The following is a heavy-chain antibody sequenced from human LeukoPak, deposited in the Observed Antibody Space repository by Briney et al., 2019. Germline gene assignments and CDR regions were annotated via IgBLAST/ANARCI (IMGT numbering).Heavy chain of an antibody. D-gene: IGHD3-22*01. CDR3: ARDLQPYYYDSRGHGYFQH. CDR1: GGTFTSYA. V-gene: IGHV1-69*13. CDR2: SIPNFRRT. Sequence: GASVKVSCKASGGTFTSYAISWVRQAPGQGLEYLGGSIPNFRRTKYAQKFEGRVTITSDESTSTAYMGLSSLRSEDTAVYYCARDLQPYYYDSRGHGYFQHWGQGTLVTVSS. J-gene: IGHJ1*01.